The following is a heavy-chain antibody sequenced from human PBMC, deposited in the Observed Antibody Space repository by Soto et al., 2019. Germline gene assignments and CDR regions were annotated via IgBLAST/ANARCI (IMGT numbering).Heavy chain of an antibody. CDR2: MNPNSGNT. CDR3: ATCRSGGSCYSGVYGMDV. V-gene: IGHV1-8*01. CDR1: GYPFTSYD. J-gene: IGHJ6*02. Sequence: GASVQVSCKASGYPFTSYDINWVRQATGQGLEWMGWMNPNSGNTGYAQKFQGRVTMTRNTSISTAYTELSSLRSEDTAVYYCATCRSGGSCYSGVYGMDVWGQGTTVTVSS. D-gene: IGHD2-15*01.